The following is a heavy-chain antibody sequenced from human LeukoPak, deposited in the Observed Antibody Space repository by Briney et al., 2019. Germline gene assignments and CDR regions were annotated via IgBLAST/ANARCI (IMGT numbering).Heavy chain of an antibody. CDR3: TRDGYSSGWYGGRWFDP. V-gene: IGHV4-34*01. J-gene: IGHJ5*02. CDR2: INHSGST. D-gene: IGHD6-19*01. CDR1: GGSFRGYY. Sequence: SETLSLTCAVYGGSFRGYYWSWIRQPPGKGLEWIGEINHSGSTNYNPSLKSRVTISVDTSKNQFSLKLSSVTAADTAVYYCTRDGYSSGWYGGRWFDPWGQGTLVTVSS.